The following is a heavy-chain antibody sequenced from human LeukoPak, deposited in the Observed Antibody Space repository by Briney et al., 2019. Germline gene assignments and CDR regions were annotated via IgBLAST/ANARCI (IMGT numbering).Heavy chain of an antibody. Sequence: PGGSLRLSCAASGFTFSSYGMHWVRQAPGKGLEWVAVIWYGGSNKYYADSVKGRFTISRDNSKNTLYLQMNSLRAEDTAVYYCASGAPYDSSGYYLPSRDYYYMDVWGKGTTVTVSS. V-gene: IGHV3-30*02. CDR2: IWYGGSNK. D-gene: IGHD3-22*01. CDR1: GFTFSSYG. CDR3: ASGAPYDSSGYYLPSRDYYYMDV. J-gene: IGHJ6*03.